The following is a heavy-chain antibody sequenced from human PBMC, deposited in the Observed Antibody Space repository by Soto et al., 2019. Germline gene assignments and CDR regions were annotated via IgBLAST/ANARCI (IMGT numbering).Heavy chain of an antibody. Sequence: QVQLVQSGAEVKKPGSSVKVASKVSGDTFSNYVINWVRQAPGQGLEWMGAIVPIFRTANYAQKFQGRVTITADEFTITAYMELSGLRSDDTATYYCARETSAPGTFREDASDIWGQGTLVTVSS. D-gene: IGHD6-13*01. CDR3: ARETSAPGTFREDASDI. J-gene: IGHJ3*02. V-gene: IGHV1-69*12. CDR1: GDTFSNYV. CDR2: IVPIFRTA.